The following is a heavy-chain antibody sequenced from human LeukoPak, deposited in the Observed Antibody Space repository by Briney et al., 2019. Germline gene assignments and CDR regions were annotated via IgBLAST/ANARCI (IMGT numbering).Heavy chain of an antibody. V-gene: IGHV3-74*01. D-gene: IGHD5/OR15-5a*01. Sequence: GGSLRLSCAASGFTFSNYYMHWVRQTPGKGLVRVSRINSDGSGTSYADSVKGRFTISRDNGKNTLYLQMNSLRAEDTAVYYCARDRSAPLYDHDTSGQGNLVTVSS. CDR1: GFTFSNYY. J-gene: IGHJ5*02. CDR3: ARDRSAPLYDHDT. CDR2: INSDGSGT.